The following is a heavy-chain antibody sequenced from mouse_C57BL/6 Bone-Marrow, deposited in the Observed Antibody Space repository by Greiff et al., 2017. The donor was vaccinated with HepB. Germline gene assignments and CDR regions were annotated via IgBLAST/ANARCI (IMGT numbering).Heavy chain of an antibody. V-gene: IGHV14-2*01. D-gene: IGHD2-1*01. CDR1: GFNIKDYY. CDR3: AIDPSYGNYGFAY. Sequence: EVQLQQSGAELVKPGASVKLSCTASGFNIKDYYMHWVKQRTEQGLEWIGRIDPEDGETKYAPEFQGKATITADTSSNTAYLQLSSLTSEDTAVYYCAIDPSYGNYGFAYWGQGTLVTVSA. CDR2: IDPEDGET. J-gene: IGHJ3*01.